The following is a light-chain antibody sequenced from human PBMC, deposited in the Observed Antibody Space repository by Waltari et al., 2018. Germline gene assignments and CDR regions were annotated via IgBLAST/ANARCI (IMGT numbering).Light chain of an antibody. CDR3: LLSYSDAVV. J-gene: IGLJ2*01. V-gene: IGLV7-46*01. CDR1: TGAVTSGHY. Sequence: QAVVTQEPSLTVSPGGTVTLTCGSSTGAVTSGHYPYWFQQKPGQAPRTRIYNTNAKHSWAPARFSGSLLGGKAALALSGAQPEDEAEYYCLLSYSDAVVFGGGTKLTVL. CDR2: NTN.